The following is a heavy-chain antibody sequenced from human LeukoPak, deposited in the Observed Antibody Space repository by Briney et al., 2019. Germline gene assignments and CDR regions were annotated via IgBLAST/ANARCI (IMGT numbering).Heavy chain of an antibody. D-gene: IGHD3-10*01. CDR1: GFTFSTYA. V-gene: IGHV3-23*01. CDR3: AKCVWFGGLPHDAFDM. Sequence: PGGSLRLSCAASGFTFSTYAMSWVRQAPGKGLEWVSAISGSGGSTYYADSVKGRFTISRDNSKNTLYLQMNSLRAEDTAVYYCAKCVWFGGLPHDAFDMWGQGTMVTVSS. J-gene: IGHJ3*02. CDR2: ISGSGGST.